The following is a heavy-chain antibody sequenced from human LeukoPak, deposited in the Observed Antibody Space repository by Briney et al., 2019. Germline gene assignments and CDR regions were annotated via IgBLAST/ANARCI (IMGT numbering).Heavy chain of an antibody. CDR2: VSSNGAKT. Sequence: GGSLRLSCAASGFTFSSYAITWVRQAPGKGLEWVSAVSSNGAKTYYADSVKGRFTISRDNYKNMVFLQMNSLRAEDTAVYYCAKDHVPSYWGQGTLVTVSS. V-gene: IGHV3-23*01. CDR3: AKDHVPSY. CDR1: GFTFSSYA. D-gene: IGHD3-10*01. J-gene: IGHJ4*02.